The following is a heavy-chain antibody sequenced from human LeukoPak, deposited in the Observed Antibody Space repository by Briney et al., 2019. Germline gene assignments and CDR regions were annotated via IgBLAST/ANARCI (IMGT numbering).Heavy chain of an antibody. CDR2: MNPNNGNT. D-gene: IGHD3-22*01. Sequence: ASVKGSFKASGYTFTSYDINWVRPATGQGLAWMGWMNPNNGNTGYAQKFQGRVTITRNISITTAYMELSSLRSEDTAVYYCARSYDSSGLNDAFDIWGQGTMVTVSS. V-gene: IGHV1-8*03. J-gene: IGHJ3*02. CDR3: ARSYDSSGLNDAFDI. CDR1: GYTFTSYD.